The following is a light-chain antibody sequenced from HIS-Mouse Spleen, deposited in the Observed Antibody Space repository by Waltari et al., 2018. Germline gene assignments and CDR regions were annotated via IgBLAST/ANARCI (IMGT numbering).Light chain of an antibody. Sequence: SYELTQPPSVSVSPGQTASITCSGDKLGDKYACWYQRKPGQSPVLVIYQDSKRPSGIPERFSGSNSGNTATLTISGTQAMDEADYYCQAWDSSYSVFGGGTKLTVL. CDR2: QDS. CDR1: KLGDKY. J-gene: IGLJ2*01. CDR3: QAWDSSYSV. V-gene: IGLV3-1*01.